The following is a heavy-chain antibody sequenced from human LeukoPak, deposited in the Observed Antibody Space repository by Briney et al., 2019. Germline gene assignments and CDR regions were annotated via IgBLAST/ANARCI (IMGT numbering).Heavy chain of an antibody. V-gene: IGHV4-38-2*02. CDR3: ARDWHTGEDAFYI. D-gene: IGHD3-16*01. Sequence: SETLSLTCTVSGYPISSGYYWGWIRQPPGKGLEWIGSIYHSGNTYYSPSLKSRVTISVDTSKNQFSLKLNSVTAADTAVYYCARDWHTGEDAFYIWGQGTMVTVSS. CDR1: GYPISSGYY. J-gene: IGHJ3*02. CDR2: IYHSGNT.